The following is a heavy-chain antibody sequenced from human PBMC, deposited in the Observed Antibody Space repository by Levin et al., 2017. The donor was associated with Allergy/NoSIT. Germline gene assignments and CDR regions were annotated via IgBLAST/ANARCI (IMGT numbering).Heavy chain of an antibody. Sequence: SETLSLTCAVYGGSFSGYYWSWIRQPPGKGLEWIGEINHSGSTNYNPSLKSRVTISVDTSKNQFSLKLSSVTAADTAVYYCARVKQQLEIYYYYGMDVWGQGTTVTVSS. J-gene: IGHJ6*02. CDR1: GGSFSGYY. CDR3: ARVKQQLEIYYYYGMDV. CDR2: INHSGST. D-gene: IGHD6-13*01. V-gene: IGHV4-34*01.